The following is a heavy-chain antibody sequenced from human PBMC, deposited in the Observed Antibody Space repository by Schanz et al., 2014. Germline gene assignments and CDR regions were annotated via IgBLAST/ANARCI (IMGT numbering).Heavy chain of an antibody. J-gene: IGHJ4*02. CDR3: AKSLESCPGGRCSRGYFDY. D-gene: IGHD2-8*02. CDR2: ISGSGAST. Sequence: EVHLVESGGGLVQPGGSLRLSCATSGFSFSSYAINWVRQAPGKGLEWVSGISGSGASTYYADSVKGRFTISRDNSNKTVDLQMNSLRAEDTAVYYCAKSLESCPGGRCSRGYFDYWGQGTLVTVSS. CDR1: GFSFSSYA. V-gene: IGHV3-23*04.